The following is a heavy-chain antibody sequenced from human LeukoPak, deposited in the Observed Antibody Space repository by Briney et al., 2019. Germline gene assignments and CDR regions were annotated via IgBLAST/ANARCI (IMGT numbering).Heavy chain of an antibody. CDR1: EHTFTDYY. D-gene: IGHD6-6*01. Sequence: ASVKVSCKASEHTFTDYYMHWVRQAPGQGLEWMGWINPNSGDTNYAQKFQGRVTMTRDPSISTAYMALTRLRFDDTAVYYCARDGKYNRSPAFDPWGQGTLVTVSS. J-gene: IGHJ5*02. V-gene: IGHV1-2*02. CDR3: ARDGKYNRSPAFDP. CDR2: INPNSGDT.